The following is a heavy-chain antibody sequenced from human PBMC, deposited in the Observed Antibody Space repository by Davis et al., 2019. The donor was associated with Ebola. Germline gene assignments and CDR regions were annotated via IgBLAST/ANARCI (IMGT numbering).Heavy chain of an antibody. V-gene: IGHV3-48*02. CDR1: GFTFSSYS. CDR2: ISSSSSTI. CDR3: ASEYGDYDYYGMDV. J-gene: IGHJ6*02. D-gene: IGHD4-17*01. Sequence: LTCAASGFTFSSYSMNWVRQAPGKGLEWVSYISSSSSTIYYADSVKGRFTISRDNAKNSLYLQMNSLRDEDTAVYYCASEYGDYDYYGMDVWGQGTTVTVSS.